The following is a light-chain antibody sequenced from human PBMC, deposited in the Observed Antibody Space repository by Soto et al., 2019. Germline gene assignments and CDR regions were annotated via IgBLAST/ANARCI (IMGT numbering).Light chain of an antibody. CDR1: QSVSTY. CDR2: DAS. J-gene: IGKJ2*01. Sequence: EIVLTQSPVTLSLSPGERATLSCRASQSVSTYLAWYQQKPGRAPRLLIYDASSRATGIPARFSRSGSGTDFPLTISSLEPEDFALYYCQQRSNWPTTFGRGTKLEIK. CDR3: QQRSNWPTT. V-gene: IGKV3-11*01.